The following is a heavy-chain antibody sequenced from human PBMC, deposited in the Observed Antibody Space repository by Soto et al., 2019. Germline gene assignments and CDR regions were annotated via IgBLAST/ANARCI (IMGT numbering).Heavy chain of an antibody. CDR1: GDSMXSYY. CDR2: IYTSGST. D-gene: IGHD1-26*01. J-gene: IGHJ4*02. Sequence: SETLSLTCTVSGDSMXSYYWSWIRQPAGKGLEWIGRIYTSGSTTYNPSLKSRVTMSLDTSKNQFSLKLSSVTAADTAAYYCAREAIVGASISRSFDSWGQGTLVTV. CDR3: AREAIVGASISRSFDS. V-gene: IGHV4-4*07.